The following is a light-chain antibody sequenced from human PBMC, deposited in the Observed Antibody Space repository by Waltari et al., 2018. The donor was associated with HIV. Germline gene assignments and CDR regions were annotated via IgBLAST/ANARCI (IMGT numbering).Light chain of an antibody. CDR3: ASYTRRISVA. Sequence: QSALTQPASASGSPGHSITITCSGSSADIRAYNHCPWSQPHTNESPRLLSFEVKTRPSGVSGRFSASKSGNTASLTITGLQSDDEADYYCASYTRRISVAFGGGTRVTV. J-gene: IGLJ2*01. CDR2: EVK. CDR1: SADIRAYNH. V-gene: IGLV2-14*01.